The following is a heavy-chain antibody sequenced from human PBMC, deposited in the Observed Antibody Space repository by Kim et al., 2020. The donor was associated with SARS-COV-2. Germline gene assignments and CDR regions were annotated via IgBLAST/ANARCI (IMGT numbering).Heavy chain of an antibody. Sequence: GGSLRLSCAASGFTFSSYAMSWVRQAPGKGLEWVSAISGSGGSTYYADSVKGRFTISRDNSKNTLYLQMNSLRAEDTAVYYCAKAGNVLLWFGNWFDPWGQGTLVTVSS. CDR2: ISGSGGST. D-gene: IGHD3-10*01. CDR1: GFTFSSYA. V-gene: IGHV3-23*01. J-gene: IGHJ5*02. CDR3: AKAGNVLLWFGNWFDP.